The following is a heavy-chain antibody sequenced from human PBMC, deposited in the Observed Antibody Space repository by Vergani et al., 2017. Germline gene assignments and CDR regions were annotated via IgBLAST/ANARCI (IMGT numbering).Heavy chain of an antibody. J-gene: IGHJ6*02. CDR1: GGTFSSYA. Sequence: QVQLVQSGAEVKKPGSSVKVSCKASGGTFSSYAISWVRQAPGQGLEWMGRIIPIFGTANYAQKFQGRVTITADESTSTAYMELSSLRSEDTAVYYCAGGRGPHAYYYDSSGYYTHRDYYYYYGMDVWGQGTTVTVSS. D-gene: IGHD3-22*01. CDR2: IIPIFGTA. V-gene: IGHV1-69*18. CDR3: AGGRGPHAYYYDSSGYYTHRDYYYYYGMDV.